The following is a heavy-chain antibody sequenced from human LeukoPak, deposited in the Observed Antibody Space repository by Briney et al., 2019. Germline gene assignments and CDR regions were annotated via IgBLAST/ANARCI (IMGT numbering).Heavy chain of an antibody. D-gene: IGHD3-9*01. CDR3: AREGPLLRYLEG. CDR1: GGSISSYY. V-gene: IGHV4-59*01. J-gene: IGHJ4*02. CDR2: IYYSGST. Sequence: SETLSLTCTVSGGSISSYYWSWIRQPPGKGLEWIGYIYYSGSTNYNPSLKSRVTISVDTSKNQSSLKLSSVTAADTAVYYCAREGPLLRYLEGWGQGTLVTVSS.